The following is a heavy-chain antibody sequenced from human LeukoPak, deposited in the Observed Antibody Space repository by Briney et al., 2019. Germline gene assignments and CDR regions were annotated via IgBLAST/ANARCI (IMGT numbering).Heavy chain of an antibody. J-gene: IGHJ4*02. D-gene: IGHD3-9*01. CDR2: ISGSGGST. Sequence: GGSLRLSCAASGFTFSSYAMSWVRQGPGKGLEWVSAISGSGGSTYYADSVKGRFTISRDNSKNTLYLQMNSLRAEDTAVYYCAKDPQLRYFGMYYFDYWGQGTLVTVSS. CDR1: GFTFSSYA. CDR3: AKDPQLRYFGMYYFDY. V-gene: IGHV3-23*01.